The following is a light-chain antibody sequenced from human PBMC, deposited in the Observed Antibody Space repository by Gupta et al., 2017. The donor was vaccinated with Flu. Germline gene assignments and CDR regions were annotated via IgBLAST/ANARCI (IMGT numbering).Light chain of an antibody. CDR2: EDN. CDR1: SGSIASNY. V-gene: IGLV6-57*01. Sequence: NFMLTQPHSVSESPGKTVTISCTRTSGSIASNYVQWYLQRPGSSPTTVIFEDNHSPSGVPDRFSGSIDSSSTSASLTISGLKTEDEDDYYCQSHDGLNWVFGGGTKLTVL. J-gene: IGLJ3*02. CDR3: QSHDGLNWV.